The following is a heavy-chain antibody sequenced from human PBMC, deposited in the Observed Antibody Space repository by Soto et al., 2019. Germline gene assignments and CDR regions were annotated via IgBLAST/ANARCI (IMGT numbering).Heavy chain of an antibody. D-gene: IGHD4-17*01. CDR3: ASNLMTTDYYYYMDV. Sequence: GGSLRLSCAASGFTISSYSMNWVRQAPGKGLEWVSSISSSSSYIYYADSVKGRFTISRDNAKNSLYLQMNSLRAEDTAVYYCASNLMTTDYYYYMDVWGKGTTVTVSS. J-gene: IGHJ6*03. CDR1: GFTISSYS. V-gene: IGHV3-21*01. CDR2: ISSSSSYI.